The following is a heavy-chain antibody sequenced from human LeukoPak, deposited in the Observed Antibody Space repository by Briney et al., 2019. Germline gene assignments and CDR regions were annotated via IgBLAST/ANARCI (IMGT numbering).Heavy chain of an antibody. CDR1: GFTFSNYE. CDR2: IKSKTDGGTT. CDR3: TRDNFYWYYGMDV. V-gene: IGHV3-15*01. J-gene: IGHJ6*02. Sequence: PGGSLRLSCAASGFTFSNYEMNWVRQAPEKGLEWVGRIKSKTDGGTTDYAAPVKGRFTISRDDSKNTLYLQMNSLKTEDTAVYYCTRDNFYWYYGMDVWGQGTTVTVSS. D-gene: IGHD3-9*01.